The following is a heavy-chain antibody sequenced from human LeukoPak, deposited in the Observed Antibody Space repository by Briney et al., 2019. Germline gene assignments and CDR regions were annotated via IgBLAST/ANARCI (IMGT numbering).Heavy chain of an antibody. CDR1: GFTFSSYA. J-gene: IGHJ4*02. CDR3: ANIYSSSSPIYFDY. CDR2: ISGSGGST. V-gene: IGHV3-23*01. D-gene: IGHD6-6*01. Sequence: GGSLRLSCAASGFTFSSYAMSWVRQAPGKGLEWVSAISGSGGSTYYADSVKGRFTISRDNSKDTLYLQMNSLRAEDTAVYYCANIYSSSSPIYFDYWGQGTLVTVSS.